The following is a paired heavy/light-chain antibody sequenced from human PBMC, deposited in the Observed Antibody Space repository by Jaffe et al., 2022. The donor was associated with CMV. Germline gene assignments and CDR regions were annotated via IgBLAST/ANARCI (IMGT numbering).Light chain of an antibody. Sequence: EIVLTQSPDFQSVTPKEKVTITCRASQSIGSSLHWYQQKPDQSPKLLIKYASQSISGVPSRFSGSGSGTDFTLTINSLEAEDAATYYCHQSSSLPRTFGQGTKVEIK. CDR3: HQSSSLPRT. CDR1: QSIGSS. CDR2: YAS. J-gene: IGKJ1*01. V-gene: IGKV6-21*02.
Heavy chain of an antibody. Sequence: QVQLQQWGAGLLKPSETLSLTCAVYGGSFSGYYWSWIRQPPGKGLEWIGEINHSGSTNYNPSLKSRVTISVDTSKNQFSLKLSSVTAADTAVYYCARCGYDYVWGSYRLKHNWFDPWGQGTLVTVSS. CDR1: GGSFSGYY. V-gene: IGHV4-34*01. D-gene: IGHD3-16*02. J-gene: IGHJ5*02. CDR2: INHSGST. CDR3: ARCGYDYVWGSYRLKHNWFDP.